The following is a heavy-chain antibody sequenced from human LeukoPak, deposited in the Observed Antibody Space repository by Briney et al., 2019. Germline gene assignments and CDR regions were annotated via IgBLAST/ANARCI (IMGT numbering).Heavy chain of an antibody. CDR1: GGSISGYY. Sequence: SETLSLTCTVSGGSISGYYWSWTRQPAGKGLEWIGRIYTSGSTNYNPSLESRVTMSIDTSKNQFSLKLTSVAAADTAVYYCARLYLPATRFDYWGQGTLVTVSS. V-gene: IGHV4-4*07. D-gene: IGHD5-24*01. CDR2: IYTSGST. J-gene: IGHJ4*02. CDR3: ARLYLPATRFDY.